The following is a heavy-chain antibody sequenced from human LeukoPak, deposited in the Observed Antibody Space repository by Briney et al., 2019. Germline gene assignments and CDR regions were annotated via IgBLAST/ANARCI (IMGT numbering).Heavy chain of an antibody. V-gene: IGHV1-69*05. CDR3: ARSIFYGDYAPWYYFDY. Sequence: SVKVSCKASVGTLSSYAISWVRQAPVQELEWMGGIIPIFGTENYAKKFQGRVTVTTDDSTSTAYMELSSLRSEDTAVYYCARSIFYGDYAPWYYFDYWGQGTLVTVSS. D-gene: IGHD4-17*01. J-gene: IGHJ4*02. CDR2: IIPIFGTE. CDR1: VGTLSSYA.